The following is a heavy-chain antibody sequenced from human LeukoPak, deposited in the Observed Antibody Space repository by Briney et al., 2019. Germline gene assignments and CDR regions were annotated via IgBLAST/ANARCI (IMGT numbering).Heavy chain of an antibody. J-gene: IGHJ4*02. V-gene: IGHV3-7*01. Sequence: PGGSLRLSCAGSGFTFSTYWMSWVRQAPGKGLEWVANMKQDGSEKYYVDSVKGRFTISTDNAKSSRFLQKNSLRAEYKAAYYCASGGGFCSSTSCYRLDYWGQGTLVTVSS. CDR1: GFTFSTYW. D-gene: IGHD2-2*01. CDR3: ASGGGFCSSTSCYRLDY. CDR2: MKQDGSEK.